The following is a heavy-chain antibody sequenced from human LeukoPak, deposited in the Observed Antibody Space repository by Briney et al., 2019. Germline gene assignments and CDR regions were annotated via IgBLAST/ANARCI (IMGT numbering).Heavy chain of an antibody. V-gene: IGHV4-39*07. D-gene: IGHD1-26*01. CDR3: ASSGTYRIYYFDY. J-gene: IGHJ4*02. Sequence: WVRQAPGKGLEWIGSIYYTGSTYYNPSLKSRVTISVDMSKNQFSLKLSSVTAADTAVYFCASSGTYRIYYFDYWGQGTLVTVSS. CDR2: IYYTGST.